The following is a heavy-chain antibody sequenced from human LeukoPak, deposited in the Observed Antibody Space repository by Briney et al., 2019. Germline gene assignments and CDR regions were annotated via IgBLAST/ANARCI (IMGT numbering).Heavy chain of an antibody. Sequence: SETLSLTCTVSAGSISPNYWSWIRQLPGKGLEWIGYIYYTGSTNYNPSLKSRVTISIDTSKSHFSLKLSSLTAADTALYYCARLLDYDSSGYPDTFDFWGQGTMVTVSS. D-gene: IGHD3-22*01. J-gene: IGHJ3*01. CDR1: AGSISPNY. CDR2: IYYTGST. V-gene: IGHV4-59*01. CDR3: ARLLDYDSSGYPDTFDF.